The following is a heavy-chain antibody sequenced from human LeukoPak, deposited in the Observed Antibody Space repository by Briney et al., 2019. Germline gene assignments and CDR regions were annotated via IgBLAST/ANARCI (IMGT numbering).Heavy chain of an antibody. D-gene: IGHD6-13*01. CDR2: INPNSGGT. Sequence: ASVTVSCKASGYTFTGYYMHWVRQAPGQGLEWMGWINPNSGGTNYAQKFQGRVTMTRDTSISTAYMELSRLRSDDTAVYYCARDGYSSSWYRNWFDPWGQGTLVTVSS. V-gene: IGHV1-2*02. CDR1: GYTFTGYY. CDR3: ARDGYSSSWYRNWFDP. J-gene: IGHJ5*02.